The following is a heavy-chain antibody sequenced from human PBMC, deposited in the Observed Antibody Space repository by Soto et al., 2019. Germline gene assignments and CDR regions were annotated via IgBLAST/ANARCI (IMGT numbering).Heavy chain of an antibody. J-gene: IGHJ4*02. CDR1: GGSFSGDS. CDR3: ARYIGSGEYALGY. D-gene: IGHD3-10*01. CDR2: INDAAIT. V-gene: IGHV4-34*01. Sequence: QVQLQQWGAGLLKPSETLSLSCVVYGGSFSGDSWSWIRQSPGKGLEWIGEINDAAITTYNPSLKSRVTISVDTSRKEFSLRLRSVTXADTAVYYCARYIGSGEYALGYWGQGTLVTVSS.